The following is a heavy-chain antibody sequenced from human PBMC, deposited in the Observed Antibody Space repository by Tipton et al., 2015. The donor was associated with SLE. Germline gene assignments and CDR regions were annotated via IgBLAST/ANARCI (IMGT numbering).Heavy chain of an antibody. CDR2: GHHSGAT. J-gene: IGHJ4*02. Sequence: GLVKPSETLSLTCGVSGYSISSGDYWGWIRQPPGKGLEWIGSGHHSGATYRNPSLKSRVTMSVDLSNRNFLLKLNSVTAADSAVYFCAGHNDIRNGPHLDHWGQGALVTVSS. CDR1: GYSISSGDY. CDR3: AGHNDIRNGPHLDH. V-gene: IGHV4-38-2*01. D-gene: IGHD3/OR15-3a*01.